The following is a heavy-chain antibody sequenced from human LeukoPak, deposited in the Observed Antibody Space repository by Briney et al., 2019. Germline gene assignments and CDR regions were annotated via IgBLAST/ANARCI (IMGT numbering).Heavy chain of an antibody. CDR2: ISSSSSYI. CDR3: ARGGSTTYDY. J-gene: IGHJ4*02. Sequence: GGSLRLSCAASGXTFSSYSMNWVRQAPGKGLEWVSSISSSSSYIYYADSVKGRFTISRDNAKDSLYLHMNSLTAEDTAVYYCARGGSTTYDYWGQGALVTVSS. CDR1: GXTFSSYS. V-gene: IGHV3-21*01. D-gene: IGHD1-1*01.